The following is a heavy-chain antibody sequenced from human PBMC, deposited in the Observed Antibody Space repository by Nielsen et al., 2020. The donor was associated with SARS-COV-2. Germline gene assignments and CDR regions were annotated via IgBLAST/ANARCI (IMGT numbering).Heavy chain of an antibody. CDR1: GYTLTELS. V-gene: IGHV1-24*01. CDR2: FDPEDGET. CDR3: ARDRGDYGDYGH. J-gene: IGHJ4*02. Sequence: ASVKVSCKVSGYTLTELSMHWVRQAPGKGLEWMGGFDPEDGETIYAQKFQGRVTMTRDTSTSTVYMELSSLRSEDTAVYYCARDRGDYGDYGHWGQGTLVTVSS. D-gene: IGHD4-17*01.